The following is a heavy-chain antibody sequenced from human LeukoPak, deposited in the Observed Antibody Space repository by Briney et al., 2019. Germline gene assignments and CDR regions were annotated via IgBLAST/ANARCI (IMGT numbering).Heavy chain of an antibody. CDR3: AKLKSQVATIKGFDY. CDR2: ISGSGGST. V-gene: IGHV3-23*01. Sequence: QAGGSLRLSCAASGFTFSSYGMSWVRQAPGKGLEWVSAISGSGGSTYYADSVKGRFTISRDNSKNTLYLQMNSLRAEDTAVYYCAKLKSQVATIKGFDYWGQGTLVTVSS. J-gene: IGHJ4*02. D-gene: IGHD5-12*01. CDR1: GFTFSSYG.